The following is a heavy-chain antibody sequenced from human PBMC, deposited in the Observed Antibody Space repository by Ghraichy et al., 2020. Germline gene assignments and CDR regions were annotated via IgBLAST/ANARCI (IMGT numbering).Heavy chain of an antibody. CDR2: IKQDGSEK. D-gene: IGHD1-1*01. CDR3: VRVERHPTLSGTILSGY. V-gene: IGHV3-7*01. CDR1: GFIFSNYW. J-gene: IGHJ4*02. Sequence: GGSLRLSCAASGFIFSNYWMSWVRQAPGKGLEWVASIKQDGSEKHFVDSVRGRFTISRDNAENSLYLQMNSLRAEDTAVYYCVRVERHPTLSGTILSGYWGQGTLVTVSS.